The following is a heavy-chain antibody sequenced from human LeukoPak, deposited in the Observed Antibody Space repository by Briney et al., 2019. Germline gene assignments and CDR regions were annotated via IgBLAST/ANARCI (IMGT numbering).Heavy chain of an antibody. CDR1: GFTFDDYV. Sequence: GGSLRLSCAASGFTFDDYVMNWVRQAPGSGLEWVAFIRYSGSRIYYADSVKGRFTISRDNSRNTLYLQMNSLRPDDMAVYHCARDWGYYGSGSYIFDYWGQGTLLTVSS. V-gene: IGHV3-30*02. CDR3: ARDWGYYGSGSYIFDY. D-gene: IGHD3-10*01. J-gene: IGHJ4*02. CDR2: IRYSGSRI.